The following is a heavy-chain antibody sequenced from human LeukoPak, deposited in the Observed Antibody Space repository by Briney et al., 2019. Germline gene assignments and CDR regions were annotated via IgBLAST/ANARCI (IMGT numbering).Heavy chain of an antibody. V-gene: IGHV1-2*02. Sequence: ASVKVSCKASGYTFTGYYMHWVRQAPGQGLEWMGWINPNSGGTNYAQKFQGRVTMARDTSISTAYMELSRLRSDDTAVYYCARVPGIAAAGTDVWGQGTLVTVSS. CDR1: GYTFTGYY. J-gene: IGHJ4*02. CDR3: ARVPGIAAAGTDV. D-gene: IGHD6-13*01. CDR2: INPNSGGT.